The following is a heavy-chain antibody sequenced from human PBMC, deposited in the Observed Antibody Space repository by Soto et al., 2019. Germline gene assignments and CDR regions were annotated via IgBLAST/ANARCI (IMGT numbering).Heavy chain of an antibody. CDR2: VGTSSSLI. CDR3: TRDMWAYSGSWEYTH. J-gene: IGHJ4*02. Sequence: GGSLRLSCAASGCMFSSDAMNWGRQAPGKGLEWVSYVGTSSSLIYYADYVRGRFTVSRDDAKNSLYLQMNSLRAEDAAVYYCTRDMWAYSGSWEYTHWGQGILVTVSS. V-gene: IGHV3-21*05. D-gene: IGHD6-13*01. CDR1: GCMFSSDA.